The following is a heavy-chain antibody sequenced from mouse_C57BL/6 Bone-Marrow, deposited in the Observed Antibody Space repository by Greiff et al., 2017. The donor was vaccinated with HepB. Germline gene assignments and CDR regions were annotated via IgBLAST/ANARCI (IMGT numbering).Heavy chain of an antibody. CDR3: ARGITTVPYYFDY. CDR2: INPSSGYT. V-gene: IGHV1-7*01. J-gene: IGHJ2*01. D-gene: IGHD1-1*01. CDR1: GYTFTSYW. Sequence: QVQLKESGAELAKPGASVKLSCKASGYTFTSYWMHWVKQRPGQGLEWIGYINPSSGYTKYNQKFKAKATLTADKSSSIAYMQLSSLTYEDSAVYYCARGITTVPYYFDYWGQGTTLTVSS.